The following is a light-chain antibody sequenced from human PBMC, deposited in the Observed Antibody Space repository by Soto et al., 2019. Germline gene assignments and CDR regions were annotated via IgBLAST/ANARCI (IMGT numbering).Light chain of an antibody. V-gene: IGKV3-15*01. CDR3: QHYAGGSTIT. CDR1: QSISSN. J-gene: IGKJ5*01. Sequence: ELVITQSPATLSVSPGHTAHLSFRASQSISSNLAWYQQKHGQAPRLLMSGAYNRATGIPDRFSGSGFGTDFTLTISRLEPEDLALYYCQHYAGGSTITFGKRTRLVIK. CDR2: GAY.